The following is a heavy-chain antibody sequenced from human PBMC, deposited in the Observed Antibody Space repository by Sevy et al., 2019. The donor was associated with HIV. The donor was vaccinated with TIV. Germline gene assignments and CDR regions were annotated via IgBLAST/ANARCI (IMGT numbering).Heavy chain of an antibody. CDR1: GGSISSYY. CDR3: ARQLSSGRDYGMDV. CDR2: IYYTGST. D-gene: IGHD6-19*01. V-gene: IGHV4-59*01. Sequence: SETLSLTCTVSGGSISSYYWSWIRQPPGKGLEWIGYIYYTGSTNYNPSLKSRVTISVDTSKNQFSLKLSSVTAADTAVYYCARQLSSGRDYGMDVWGQGTTVTVSS. J-gene: IGHJ6*02.